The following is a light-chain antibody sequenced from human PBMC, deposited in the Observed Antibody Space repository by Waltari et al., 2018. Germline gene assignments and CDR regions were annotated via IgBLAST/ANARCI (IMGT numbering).Light chain of an antibody. CDR3: QQSYSTLPYT. V-gene: IGKV1-39*01. Sequence: DIQMTQSPSSLSASVGDRVTITCRARQNIFNYLYWYHQKPGKAPKLLISSASILQSGVPSRFGGSGFGTDFALTITGLQPEDFATYYCQQSYSTLPYTFGQGTKLEIK. J-gene: IGKJ2*01. CDR1: QNIFNY. CDR2: SAS.